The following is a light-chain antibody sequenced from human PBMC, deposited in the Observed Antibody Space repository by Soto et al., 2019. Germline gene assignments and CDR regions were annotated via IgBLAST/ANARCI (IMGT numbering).Light chain of an antibody. CDR1: SSDVGSYNL. J-gene: IGLJ1*01. Sequence: SVLNQPASVSASPGQSITIPCPGTSSDVGSYNLVSWFQQHPGKVPKLLIYEGTKRPSGLSDRFSGSKSGNTASLTISGLQAEDEADYYCYSYAGENLYVFGTGTKVTV. CDR3: YSYAGENLYV. CDR2: EGT. V-gene: IGLV2-23*01.